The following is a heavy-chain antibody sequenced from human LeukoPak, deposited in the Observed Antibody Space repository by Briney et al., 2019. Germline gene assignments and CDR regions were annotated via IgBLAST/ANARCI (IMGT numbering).Heavy chain of an antibody. D-gene: IGHD2-8*02. Sequence: GGSLRLSCAASGFTFRNYWMNWVRQAPGKGLEWVAHISQDGGENDYVDSVRGRFTISRDNAKNTLYLQMNSLRAEDTAIYYCAREGSYLNTGASYYLHWFDPWGQGTLVTVSS. CDR3: AREGSYLNTGASYYLHWFDP. J-gene: IGHJ5*02. CDR1: GFTFRNYW. CDR2: ISQDGGEN. V-gene: IGHV3-7*01.